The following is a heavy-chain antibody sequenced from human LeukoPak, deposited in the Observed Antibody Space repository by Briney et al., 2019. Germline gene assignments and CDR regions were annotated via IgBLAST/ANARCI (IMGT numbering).Heavy chain of an antibody. D-gene: IGHD5-24*01. J-gene: IGHJ4*02. CDR1: GFTFSSYA. Sequence: GGSLRPSCAASGFTFSSYAMSWVRQAPGKGLEWVSDITSGGSTYYADSVKGRFTISRDNSKITLYLQMNSLRAEDTAVYYCAKWGRRDGYHSDYWGQGTLVTVSS. V-gene: IGHV3-23*01. CDR2: ITSGGST. CDR3: AKWGRRDGYHSDY.